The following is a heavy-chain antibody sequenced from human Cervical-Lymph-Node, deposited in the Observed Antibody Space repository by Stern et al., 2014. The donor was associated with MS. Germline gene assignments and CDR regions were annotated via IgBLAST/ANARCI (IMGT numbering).Heavy chain of an antibody. CDR3: ARTLVEATTDDAFDI. V-gene: IGHV2-70*01. J-gene: IGHJ3*02. CDR2: IDWDDDK. D-gene: IGHD1-26*01. CDR1: GFSLSTSGMC. Sequence: QITLKESGPALVKPTQNLTLTCTFSGFSLSTSGMCVSWIRQPPGKALEGLALIDWDDDKYYSTSLKTSLTISKDTSKNQVVLTMTNMDPVDTATYYCARTLVEATTDDAFDIWGQGTMVTVSS.